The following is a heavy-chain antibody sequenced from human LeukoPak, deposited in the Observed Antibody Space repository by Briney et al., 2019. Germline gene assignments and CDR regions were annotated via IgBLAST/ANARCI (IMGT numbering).Heavy chain of an antibody. J-gene: IGHJ4*02. CDR1: GGSISSSNW. CDR2: IYHSGST. V-gene: IGHV4-4*02. Sequence: PSETLSLTCADPGGSISSSNWWSWVRQPPGKGLEWIGEIYHSGSTNYNPSLKSRVTISVDKSKNQFSLKLCSVTAADTAVYYCARDGCSSTSCYGFDYWGQGTLVTVSS. D-gene: IGHD2-2*01. CDR3: ARDGCSSTSCYGFDY.